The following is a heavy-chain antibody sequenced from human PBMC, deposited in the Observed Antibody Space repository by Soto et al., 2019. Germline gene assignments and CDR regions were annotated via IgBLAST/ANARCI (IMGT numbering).Heavy chain of an antibody. D-gene: IGHD4-17*01. Sequence: QVELVESGGGVVQPGKSLRLSCAASGFTFSSYAMHWVRQAPGKGLEWVAVILNDGTDEYYADSVKGRLTVSRDNSKNALNLHMNSLKPEDTAVYYCATAYTYGPDAFDIWGQGTMVTVTS. CDR1: GFTFSSYA. CDR2: ILNDGTDE. V-gene: IGHV3-30-3*01. J-gene: IGHJ3*02. CDR3: ATAYTYGPDAFDI.